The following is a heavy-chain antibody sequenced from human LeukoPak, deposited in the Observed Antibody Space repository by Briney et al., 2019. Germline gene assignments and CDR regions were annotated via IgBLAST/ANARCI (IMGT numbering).Heavy chain of an antibody. CDR2: ISNGGDRT. V-gene: IGHV3-23*01. CDR3: AKDSPRSNGWFYFDH. D-gene: IGHD6-19*01. J-gene: IGHJ4*02. Sequence: GRSLRLSCAASGFTFTRQDMCWVRQAPGKGLEWVSGISNGGDRTYYADSVKGRFTISRDNSKNTVYLQMDSLRAEDTAVYYCAKDSPRSNGWFYFDHWGPGALVTVSS. CDR1: GFTFTRQD.